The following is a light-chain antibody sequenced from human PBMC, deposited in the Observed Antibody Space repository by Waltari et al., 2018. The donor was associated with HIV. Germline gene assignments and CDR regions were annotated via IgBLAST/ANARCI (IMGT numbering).Light chain of an antibody. CDR3: MIWYGNIWV. CDR1: SGVNVGDYR. J-gene: IGLJ3*02. CDR2: YKSYSVK. V-gene: IGLV5-45*03. Sequence: QAVLTQPSSLSASPGASASLSCTLRSGVNVGDYRIYWYQHKPGSPPQSLLRYKSYSVKQLGSGVPSRFSGSTDVPANAGNLVISGLQSEDEADYYCMIWYGNIWVFGGGTKLTV.